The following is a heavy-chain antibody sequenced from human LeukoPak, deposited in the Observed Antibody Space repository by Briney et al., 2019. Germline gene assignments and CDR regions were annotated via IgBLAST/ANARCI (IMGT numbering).Heavy chain of an antibody. V-gene: IGHV1-18*01. CDR3: ARNYYASGSDDAFDI. CDR2: ISAYNGNT. Sequence: ASVKVSCKASGYTFTNYGISWVRQAPGQGLEWMGWISAYNGNTNYAQKLQGRVNMTTDTSTSTAYMELRSLRSDDTAVYYCARNYYASGSDDAFDIWGQGTMVTVSS. D-gene: IGHD3-10*01. J-gene: IGHJ3*02. CDR1: GYTFTNYG.